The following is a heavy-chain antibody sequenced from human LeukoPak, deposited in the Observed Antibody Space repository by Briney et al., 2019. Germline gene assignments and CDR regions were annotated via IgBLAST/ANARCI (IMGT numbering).Heavy chain of an antibody. D-gene: IGHD1-14*01. CDR1: GFTFSSHG. V-gene: IGHV3-30*02. CDR3: AKTGSFTYYYYMDV. J-gene: IGHJ6*03. CDR2: IRYDGSNK. Sequence: PGGSLRLSCAASGFTFSSHGMHWVRQAPGKGLEWVAFIRYDGSNKYYADSVKGRFTISRDNSKNTLYLQMNSLRAEDTAVYYCAKTGSFTYYYYMDVWGKGTTVTVSS.